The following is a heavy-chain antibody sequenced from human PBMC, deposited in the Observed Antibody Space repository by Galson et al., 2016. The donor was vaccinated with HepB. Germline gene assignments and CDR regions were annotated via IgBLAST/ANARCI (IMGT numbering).Heavy chain of an antibody. CDR2: IKQDGTEK. D-gene: IGHD4-17*01. Sequence: SLRLSCAASGFSISSHWMSWVRQTPGKGLEWVANIKQDGTEKYYVDSTRGRFTISRDNARNSLHLQMNSLRPDDTAVYYCVSQVYGDFGTWGQGTLVTVSS. V-gene: IGHV3-7*01. CDR3: VSQVYGDFGT. CDR1: GFSISSHW. J-gene: IGHJ5*02.